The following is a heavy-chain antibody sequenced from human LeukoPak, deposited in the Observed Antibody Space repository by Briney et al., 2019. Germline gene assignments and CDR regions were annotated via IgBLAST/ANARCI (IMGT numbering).Heavy chain of an antibody. CDR2: IRSVESNK. CDR1: GFTFSSFG. D-gene: IGHD3-10*01. J-gene: IGHJ4*02. Sequence: PGGSLRLSCAASGFTFSSFGMHWVRQAPGKGLEWVAFIRSVESNKNYADSVKGRFTISRDNSKNTLYLQMNSLRSEDTAVYYCAEDLMVWGQGILVTVSS. V-gene: IGHV3-30*02. CDR3: AEDLMV.